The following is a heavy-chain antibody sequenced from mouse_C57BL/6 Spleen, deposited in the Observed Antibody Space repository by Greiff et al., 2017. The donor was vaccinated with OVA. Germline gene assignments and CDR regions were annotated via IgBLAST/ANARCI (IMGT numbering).Heavy chain of an antibody. CDR1: GFTFSSYA. J-gene: IGHJ3*01. CDR3: ARGDYEFAD. CDR2: ISGGGSYT. V-gene: IGHV5-4*03. Sequence: EVKVVESGGGLVKPGGSLKLSCAASGFTFSSYAMSWVRQTPEKRLEWVATISGGGSYTYYPDTVKGRFTISRDNAKDILYLQMSHLKTEDTAMYYCARGDYEFADWGQVTLVTVSA. D-gene: IGHD1-1*01.